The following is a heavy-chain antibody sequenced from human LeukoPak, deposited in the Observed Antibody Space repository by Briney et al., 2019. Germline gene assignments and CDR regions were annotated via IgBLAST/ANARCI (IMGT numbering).Heavy chain of an antibody. CDR1: GGSISSSSYY. J-gene: IGHJ4*02. V-gene: IGHV4-39*01. D-gene: IGHD6-19*01. CDR2: IYYSGST. Sequence: SETLSLTCTVSGGSISSSSYYWGWIRQPPGKGLEWIGSIYYSGSTYYNPSLKSRVTISVDTSKNQFSLKLSSVTAADTAVYYCARRSAVAGLHFDYWGQGTLVTVSS. CDR3: ARRSAVAGLHFDY.